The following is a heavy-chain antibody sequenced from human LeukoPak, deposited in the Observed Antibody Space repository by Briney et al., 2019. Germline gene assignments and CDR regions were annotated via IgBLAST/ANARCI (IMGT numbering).Heavy chain of an antibody. CDR1: GFTFSGSA. CDR2: IRSKANSYAT. D-gene: IGHD1-26*01. J-gene: IGHJ4*02. V-gene: IGHV3-73*01. CDR3: TRPSIGGELDARRDY. Sequence: GGSLRLSCAASGFTFSGSAMHWFRQAPGKGLEWVGRIRSKANSYATAYAASVKGRFTISRDDSKNTAYLQMNSLKTEDTAVYYCTRPSIGGELDARRDYWGQGTLVTVSS.